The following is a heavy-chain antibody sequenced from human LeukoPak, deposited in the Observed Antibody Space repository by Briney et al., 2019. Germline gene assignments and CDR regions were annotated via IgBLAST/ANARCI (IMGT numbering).Heavy chain of an antibody. CDR3: AKEVHVVVPAAILYYYYGMDV. D-gene: IGHD2-2*02. Sequence: QPGGSLRLSCAASGFTFSSYAMSWVRQAPGKGLEWVSAISGSGGSTYYADSVKGRFTISRDNSKNTLYLQMNSLRAEDTAVYYCAKEVHVVVPAAILYYYYGMDVWGQGTTVTVSS. V-gene: IGHV3-23*01. J-gene: IGHJ6*02. CDR1: GFTFSSYA. CDR2: ISGSGGST.